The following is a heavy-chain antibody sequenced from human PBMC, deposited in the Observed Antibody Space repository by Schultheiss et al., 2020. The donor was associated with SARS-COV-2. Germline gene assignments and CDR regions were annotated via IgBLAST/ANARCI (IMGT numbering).Heavy chain of an antibody. J-gene: IGHJ3*02. CDR1: GFTFSSYA. CDR3: ARDPHEGIVVVTGYRAFDI. D-gene: IGHD2-21*02. V-gene: IGHV3-21*01. Sequence: GGSLRLSCAASGFTFSSYAMSWVRQAPGKGLEWVSSISSSSSYIYYADSVKGRFTISRDNAKNSLYLQMNSLRAEDTAVYYCARDPHEGIVVVTGYRAFDIWGQGTMVTVSS. CDR2: ISSSSSYI.